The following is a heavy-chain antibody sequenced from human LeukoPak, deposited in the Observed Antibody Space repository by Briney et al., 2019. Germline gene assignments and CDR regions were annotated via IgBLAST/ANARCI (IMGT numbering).Heavy chain of an antibody. Sequence: SGTLSLTCAVSGGSISSSNWWSWVRQPPGKGLEWIGEIYHSGSTNYNPSLKSRVTISVDKSKNQFSLKLSSVTVADTAVYYCASRITMRVSLGYFDLWGRGTLVTVSS. CDR1: GGSISSSNW. J-gene: IGHJ2*01. V-gene: IGHV4-4*02. D-gene: IGHD3-22*01. CDR3: ASRITMRVSLGYFDL. CDR2: IYHSGST.